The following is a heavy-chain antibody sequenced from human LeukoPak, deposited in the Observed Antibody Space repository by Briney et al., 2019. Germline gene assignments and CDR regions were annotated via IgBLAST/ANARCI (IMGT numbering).Heavy chain of an antibody. Sequence: SETLSLTCTVSGGSISSGDYYWSWIRQPPGKGLEWIGYIYYSGSTYYNPSLKSRVTISVDTSKNQFSLKLSSVTAADTAVYYCASLVVAALPVNYYYYGMDVWGQGTTVTVSS. CDR3: ASLVVAALPVNYYYYGMDV. CDR2: IYYSGST. CDR1: GGSISSGDYY. V-gene: IGHV4-30-4*01. D-gene: IGHD2-15*01. J-gene: IGHJ6*02.